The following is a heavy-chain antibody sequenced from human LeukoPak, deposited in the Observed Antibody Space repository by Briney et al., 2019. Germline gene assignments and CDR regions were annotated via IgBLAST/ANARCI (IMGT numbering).Heavy chain of an antibody. CDR1: GGTFSSYA. D-gene: IGHD2-2*02. J-gene: IGHJ5*02. CDR2: IIPIFGTA. Sequence: SVKVSCKASGGTFSSYAISWVRQAPGQGLEWMGGIIPIFGTANYAQKFQGRVTITAGESTSTAYMELSSLRSEDTAVYYCARDGASFVVVPAAIGYNWFDPWGQGTLVTVSS. V-gene: IGHV1-69*13. CDR3: ARDGASFVVVPAAIGYNWFDP.